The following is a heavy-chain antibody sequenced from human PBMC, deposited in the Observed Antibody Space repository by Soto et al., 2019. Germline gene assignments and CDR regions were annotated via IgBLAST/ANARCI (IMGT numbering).Heavy chain of an antibody. CDR3: ARDPSHEYGGNPDAYDI. CDR2: IHHGGST. J-gene: IGHJ3*02. CDR1: GGSLSSSNW. V-gene: IGHV4-4*02. Sequence: KTSETLSLTCAVSGGSLSSSNWWTWVRQPPGGGLEWSGEIHHGGSTNYNPSLNSRVTISVDKSKNQYSLRLRSVTAADTAVYYCARDPSHEYGGNPDAYDIWGQGTMVTASS. D-gene: IGHD4-17*01.